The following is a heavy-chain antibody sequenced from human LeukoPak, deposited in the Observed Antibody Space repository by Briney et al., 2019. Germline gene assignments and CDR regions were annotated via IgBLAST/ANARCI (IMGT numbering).Heavy chain of an antibody. J-gene: IGHJ4*02. CDR1: GGTFSSYA. CDR2: IIPIFGTA. D-gene: IGHD6-13*01. Sequence: ASVKVSCKASGGTFSSYAISWVRQAPGQGLEWMGGIIPIFGTANYAQKFQGRVTITADESTSTAYMELSSLRSEDTAVYYCATPARAAAGTRRGYFDYWGQGTLVTVPS. V-gene: IGHV1-69*01. CDR3: ATPARAAAGTRRGYFDY.